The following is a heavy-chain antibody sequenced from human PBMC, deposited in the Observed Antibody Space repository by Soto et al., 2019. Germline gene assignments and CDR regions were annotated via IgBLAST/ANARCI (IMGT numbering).Heavy chain of an antibody. CDR2: IIPVFGTA. CDR3: ARDHGGNSGIFDY. CDR1: GGTFSSYA. J-gene: IGHJ4*02. D-gene: IGHD2-21*02. Sequence: SVKVSCKASGGTFSSYAISWVRQAPGQGLEWMGGIIPVFGTANYAQKFQGRVTITADESTSTAYMELSSLRSEDTAVYYCARDHGGNSGIFDYWGQGTLVTVSS. V-gene: IGHV1-69*13.